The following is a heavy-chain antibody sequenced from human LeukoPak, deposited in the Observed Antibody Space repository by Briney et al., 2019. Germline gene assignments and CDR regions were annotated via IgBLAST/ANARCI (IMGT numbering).Heavy chain of an antibody. CDR2: ISNDGTST. V-gene: IGHV3-74*01. Sequence: GGSLRLSCAASGFTFSSYAMSWVRQAPGKGLVWVSRISNDGTSTSYADSVKGRFTISRDNSKNTLYLQMNSLRAEDTAVYYCARDLGRAAAVPDYWGQGTLVTVSS. J-gene: IGHJ4*02. CDR1: GFTFSSYA. D-gene: IGHD6-13*01. CDR3: ARDLGRAAAVPDY.